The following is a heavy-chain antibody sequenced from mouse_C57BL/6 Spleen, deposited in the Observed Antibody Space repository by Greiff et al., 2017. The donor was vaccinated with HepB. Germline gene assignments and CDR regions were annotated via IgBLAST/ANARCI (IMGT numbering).Heavy chain of an antibody. J-gene: IGHJ3*01. D-gene: IGHD1-1*01. CDR2: INPSNGGT. CDR3: ATYGSSHGGFAY. V-gene: IGHV1-53*01. CDR1: GYTFTSYW. Sequence: VKLQQPGTELVKPGASVKLSCKASGYTFTSYWMHWVKQRPGQGLEWIGNINPSNGGTNYNEKFKSKATLTVDKSSSTAYMQLSSLTSEDSAVYYCATYGSSHGGFAYWGQGTLVTVSA.